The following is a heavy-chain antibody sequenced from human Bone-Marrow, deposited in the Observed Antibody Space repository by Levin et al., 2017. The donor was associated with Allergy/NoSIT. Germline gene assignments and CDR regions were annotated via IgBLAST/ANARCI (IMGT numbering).Heavy chain of an antibody. CDR2: ITPNSGGT. J-gene: IGHJ4*02. D-gene: IGHD4-23*01. Sequence: GESLKISCQASGYTFTDYHMHWMRQAPGQGLEWMGRITPNSGGTNYAQNFQGRVTMTSDTSISTVSMELSSLRSDDTAVYYCARDSLQWSVDYWGQGTLVTVSS. V-gene: IGHV1-2*06. CDR1: GYTFTDYH. CDR3: ARDSLQWSVDY.